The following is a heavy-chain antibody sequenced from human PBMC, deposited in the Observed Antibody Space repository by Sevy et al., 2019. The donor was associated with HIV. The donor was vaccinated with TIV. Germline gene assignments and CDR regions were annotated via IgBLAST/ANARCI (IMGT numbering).Heavy chain of an antibody. CDR3: ARGLYYYDTNDAFDI. V-gene: IGHV3-53*01. CDR2: IYSGGGT. CDR1: GFIVSSNY. D-gene: IGHD3-22*01. Sequence: GGSLRLSCAASGFIVSSNYMNWVRQAPGKGLEWVSLIYSGGGTSYADSVKGRFTVTGANSKNTPYLQMNSLRAEDTAVYYCARGLYYYDTNDAFDIWGQGTMVTVSS. J-gene: IGHJ3*02.